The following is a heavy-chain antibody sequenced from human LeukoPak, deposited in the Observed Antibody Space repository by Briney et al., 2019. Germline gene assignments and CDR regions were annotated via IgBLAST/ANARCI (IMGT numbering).Heavy chain of an antibody. CDR1: GFTFGDYA. Sequence: GRSLRLSCAASGFTFGDYAMHWVRQAPGKGLEWVSGISWNSGNIAYADSVKGRFTISRDNAKNSLYLQMNSLSAEDTALYYCVKGVPSNSAWYLWDYWGQGTLVTVSS. V-gene: IGHV3-9*01. J-gene: IGHJ4*02. CDR2: ISWNSGNI. CDR3: VKGVPSNSAWYLWDY. D-gene: IGHD6-13*01.